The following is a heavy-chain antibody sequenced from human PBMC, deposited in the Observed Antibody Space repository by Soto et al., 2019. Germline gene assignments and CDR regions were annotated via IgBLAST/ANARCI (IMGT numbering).Heavy chain of an antibody. V-gene: IGHV5-51*01. J-gene: IGHJ3*02. CDR2: IYPGDSDT. CDR3: ARRGLYYYDSSWENAFDI. Sequence: PGDSLKISCKGSGYSFTSYWIGWVRQMPGKGLEWMGIIYPGDSDTRYSPSFQGQVTISADKSISTAYLQWSSLKASDTAMYYCARRGLYYYDSSWENAFDIWGQGTMVTVSS. CDR1: GYSFTSYW. D-gene: IGHD3-22*01.